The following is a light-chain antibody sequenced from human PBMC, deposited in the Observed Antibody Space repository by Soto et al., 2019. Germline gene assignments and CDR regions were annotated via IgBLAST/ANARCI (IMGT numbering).Light chain of an antibody. CDR1: QSLLYIDGYNY. Sequence: DIVMTQSPVSLAVTPGEPASISCTSSQSLLYIDGYNYLDWYLQKPGQPPQLLIYSASNRASGVLDRFSGSGSGTDFTLKISRVEAEDVGVYFCMQARQTPFTFGPGTKVDIK. CDR2: SAS. CDR3: MQARQTPFT. V-gene: IGKV2-28*01. J-gene: IGKJ3*01.